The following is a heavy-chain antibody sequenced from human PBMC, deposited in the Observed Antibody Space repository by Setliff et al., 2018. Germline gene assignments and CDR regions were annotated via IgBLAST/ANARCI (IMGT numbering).Heavy chain of an antibody. J-gene: IGHJ6*03. D-gene: IGHD3-10*01. CDR3: ARHKSNGSGSYPSLYMDV. CDR2: IYYSGNT. Sequence: SETLSLTCTVSGASITTSNSYWGWIRQPPGKGLEWIAHIYYSGNTFYNPSLGSRLTISGDTSKNQFSVKLSSVTAADTAVYYCARHKSNGSGSYPSLYMDVWGKGIMVTVSS. V-gene: IGHV4-39*01. CDR1: GASITTSNSY.